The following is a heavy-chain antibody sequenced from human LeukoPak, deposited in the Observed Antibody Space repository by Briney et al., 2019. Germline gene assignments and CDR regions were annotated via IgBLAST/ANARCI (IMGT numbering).Heavy chain of an antibody. V-gene: IGHV3-30*04. Sequence: GRSLRLSCAASGFTFSSYAMHWVRRAPGKGLEWVAVISYDGSNKYYADSVKGRFTISRDNSKNTLYLQMNSLRAEDTAVYYCARGNYYYGSPPFDYWGQGTLVTVSS. CDR1: GFTFSSYA. CDR3: ARGNYYYGSPPFDY. CDR2: ISYDGSNK. D-gene: IGHD3-10*01. J-gene: IGHJ4*02.